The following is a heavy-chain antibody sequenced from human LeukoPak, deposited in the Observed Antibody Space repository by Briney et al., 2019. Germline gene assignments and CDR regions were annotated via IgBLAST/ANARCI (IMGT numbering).Heavy chain of an antibody. CDR2: INKDGGEK. CDR1: GFTFSSYW. V-gene: IGHV3-7*03. Sequence: GGSLRLSCAASGFTFSSYWMSWVRQAPGKGLEWVANINKDGGEKYYVDSVKGRFTISRDNAKNSLYLQMSSLRAEDTAMYYCARDRGYYRFDYWGQGTLVTVSS. D-gene: IGHD3-22*01. CDR3: ARDRGYYRFDY. J-gene: IGHJ4*02.